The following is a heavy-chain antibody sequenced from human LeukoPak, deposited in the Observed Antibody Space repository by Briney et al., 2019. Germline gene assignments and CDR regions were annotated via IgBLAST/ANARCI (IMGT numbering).Heavy chain of an antibody. CDR1: GYTLTELS. J-gene: IGHJ3*02. Sequence: ASVKVSCKVSGYTLTELSMHWVRQAPGKGLEWMGGFDPEDGETIYAQKFQGRVTMTEDTSTDTAYMELSSLRSEDMAVYYCATEHYGSGSYYKVLDAFNIWGQGTMVTVSS. CDR2: FDPEDGET. D-gene: IGHD3-10*01. V-gene: IGHV1-24*01. CDR3: ATEHYGSGSYYKVLDAFNI.